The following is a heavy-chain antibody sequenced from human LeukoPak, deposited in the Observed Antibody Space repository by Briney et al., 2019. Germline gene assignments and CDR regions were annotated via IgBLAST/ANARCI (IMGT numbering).Heavy chain of an antibody. V-gene: IGHV4-59*01. CDR3: ARDDVYSSSSDY. CDR2: IYYSGST. CDR1: GGSISSYY. D-gene: IGHD6-6*01. Sequence: SETLSLTCTVSGGSISSYYWSWIRQPPGKGLEWIGYIYYSGSTNYNPSLKSRVTISIETSKNQFSLKLSSVTAADTAVYYCARDDVYSSSSDYWGQGTLVTVSS. J-gene: IGHJ4*02.